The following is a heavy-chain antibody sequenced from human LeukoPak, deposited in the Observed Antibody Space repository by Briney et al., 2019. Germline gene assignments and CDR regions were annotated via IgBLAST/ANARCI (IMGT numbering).Heavy chain of an antibody. V-gene: IGHV3-21*01. CDR1: GSTFSSYS. CDR2: ISSSSSYI. Sequence: GGSLRLSCAAPGSTFSSYSMNWVRQAPGKGLEWVSSISSSSSYIYYADSVKGRFTISRDNAKNSLYLQMNSLRAEDTAVYYCATVPAAISSDAFDIWGQGTMVTVSS. D-gene: IGHD2-2*01. CDR3: ATVPAAISSDAFDI. J-gene: IGHJ3*02.